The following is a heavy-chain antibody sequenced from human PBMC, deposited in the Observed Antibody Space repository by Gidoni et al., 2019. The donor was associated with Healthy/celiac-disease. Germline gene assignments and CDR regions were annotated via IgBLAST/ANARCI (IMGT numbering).Heavy chain of an antibody. Sequence: QVQLQQWGAGLLKPSETLSLTCAVYGGSFSGYYWSWISQPPGKGLEWIGKINHSGSTNYNPSLKSRFTISVDTSKNQFSRKLSSVTAADTAVYYCAAYCSSTSCYRKNFDYWGQGTLVTVSS. D-gene: IGHD2-2*01. V-gene: IGHV4-34*01. CDR1: GGSFSGYY. CDR2: INHSGST. J-gene: IGHJ4*02. CDR3: AAYCSSTSCYRKNFDY.